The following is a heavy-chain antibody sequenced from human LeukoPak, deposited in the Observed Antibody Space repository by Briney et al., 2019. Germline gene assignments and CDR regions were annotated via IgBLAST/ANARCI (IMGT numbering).Heavy chain of an antibody. Sequence: ASVKVSCKASGYTFTSYGISWVRQAPGQGLEWMGWISAYNDNAHYAQGLEGRVTMTSETSTRTAYMELRSLRSGDTAVYYCARSTLGIEFDYWGQGSLVTVSS. CDR2: ISAYNDNA. CDR1: GYTFTSYG. J-gene: IGHJ4*02. V-gene: IGHV1-18*01. CDR3: ARSTLGIEFDY. D-gene: IGHD7-27*01.